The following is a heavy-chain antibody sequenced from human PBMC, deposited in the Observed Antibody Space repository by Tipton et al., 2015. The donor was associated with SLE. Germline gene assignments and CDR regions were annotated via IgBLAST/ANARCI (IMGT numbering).Heavy chain of an antibody. J-gene: IGHJ4*02. V-gene: IGHV3-23*01. D-gene: IGHD4-17*01. Sequence: SLRLSCAGSGFTFSRYWMTWVRQAPGKGLEWVSSIIYGGTTYYTDSVKGRFTISRDNSKNTLYLQMNSLRAEDTAVYYCAKRPVTTATVYFDYWGQGTLVTVSS. CDR2: IIYGGTT. CDR1: GFTFSRYW. CDR3: AKRPVTTATVYFDY.